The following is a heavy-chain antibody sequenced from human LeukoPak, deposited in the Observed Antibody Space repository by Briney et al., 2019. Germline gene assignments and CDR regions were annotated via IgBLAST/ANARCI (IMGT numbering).Heavy chain of an antibody. CDR3: ASLRERSYYARGFDY. V-gene: IGHV4-39*01. CDR2: IYYSGST. J-gene: IGHJ4*02. Sequence: SETLSLTCTVSGGSIRSSSYYWGWIRQPPGKGLEWIGSIYYSGSTYDNPSLKSRVTISVDTSKNQSSLKVSSVTAADTAVYYCASLRERSYYARGFDYWGQGTLVTVSS. D-gene: IGHD1-26*01. CDR1: GGSIRSSSYY.